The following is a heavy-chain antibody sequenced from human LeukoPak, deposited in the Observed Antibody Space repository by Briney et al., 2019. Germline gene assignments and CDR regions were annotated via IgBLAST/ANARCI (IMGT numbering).Heavy chain of an antibody. CDR1: GFTFSRSW. J-gene: IGHJ4*02. CDR2: IKEDGSEI. Sequence: GGSLRLSCAASGFTFSRSWMTWVRQAPGKGLEWVASIKEDGSEIHYVDSVKGRFTISRDNAKDSLYLQMNSLRAEDTAVYYCAKDPDCTSGICYTFFDYWGQGTLVTVSS. CDR3: AKDPDCTSGICYTFFDY. D-gene: IGHD2-8*01. V-gene: IGHV3-7*03.